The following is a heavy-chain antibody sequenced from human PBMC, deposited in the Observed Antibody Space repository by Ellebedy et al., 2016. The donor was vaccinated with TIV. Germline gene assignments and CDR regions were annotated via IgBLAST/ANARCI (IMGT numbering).Heavy chain of an antibody. CDR3: ARRARDCTTTACYAEDFQH. Sequence: GESLKISXKGSGYSFSDYWIGWVHQMPGKGLEWMGIIYPGDSDTRYSPSFQGQVSISADKSINTAYLQWSSLKASDTAIYYCARRARDCTTTACYAEDFQHWGQGTLVTVSS. J-gene: IGHJ1*01. D-gene: IGHD2-2*01. CDR2: IYPGDSDT. V-gene: IGHV5-51*07. CDR1: GYSFSDYW.